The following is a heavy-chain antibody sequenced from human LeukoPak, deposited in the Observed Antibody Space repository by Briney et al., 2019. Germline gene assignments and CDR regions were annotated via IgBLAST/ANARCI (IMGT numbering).Heavy chain of an antibody. CDR1: GFTFSNYT. V-gene: IGHV3-23*01. CDR3: AKDTFLGSSLGEPYYFDY. Sequence: PGASLRLSCAASGFTFSNYTMSWVRQAPGKGLEWVSAIVGSGGSTYYADSVKGRFSISRDNAKNSLYLQMNSLRAEDTALYYCAKDTFLGSSLGEPYYFDYWGQGTLVTVSS. D-gene: IGHD3-3*01. CDR2: IVGSGGST. J-gene: IGHJ4*02.